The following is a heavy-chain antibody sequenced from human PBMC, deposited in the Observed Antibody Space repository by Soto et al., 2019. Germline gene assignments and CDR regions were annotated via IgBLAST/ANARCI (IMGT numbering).Heavy chain of an antibody. CDR2: IYYSGST. CDR1: GGSISSYY. Sequence: SETLSLTCTVSGGSISSYYWSWIRQPPGKGLEWIGYIYYSGSTNYNPSLKSRVTISVDTSKNQFSLKLSSVTAADTAVYYCARGRDYGDYFDYWGQGTQVTVSS. CDR3: ARGRDYGDYFDY. J-gene: IGHJ4*02. V-gene: IGHV4-59*01. D-gene: IGHD4-17*01.